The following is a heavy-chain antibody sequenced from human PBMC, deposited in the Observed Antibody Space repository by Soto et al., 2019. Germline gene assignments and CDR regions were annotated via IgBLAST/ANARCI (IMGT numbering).Heavy chain of an antibody. CDR3: ASVVVPSGQPS. V-gene: IGHV4-30-4*01. Sequence: SETLSLTCTVSGGSISIGDYYWSWIRQPPGKGLEWIGYIYYSGSTYYNPSLKSRVTISVDTSKNQFSLKLSSVTAADTAVYYCASVVVPSGQPSWGQGTLVTVSS. CDR2: IYYSGST. J-gene: IGHJ5*02. CDR1: GGSISIGDYY. D-gene: IGHD3-22*01.